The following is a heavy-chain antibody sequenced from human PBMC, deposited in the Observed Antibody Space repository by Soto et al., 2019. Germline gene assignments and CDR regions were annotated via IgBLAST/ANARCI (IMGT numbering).Heavy chain of an antibody. CDR2: INHSGST. CDR3: ARGKRDSGSYYLTRTPENYYYYGMDV. J-gene: IGHJ6*02. V-gene: IGHV4-34*01. Sequence: SETLSLTCAVYGGSFGGYYWSWIRQPPGKGLEWIGEINHSGSTNYNPSLKSRVTISVDTSKNQFSLKLSSVTAADTAVYYCARGKRDSGSYYLTRTPENYYYYGMDVWGQGTTVTVSS. D-gene: IGHD1-26*01. CDR1: GGSFGGYY.